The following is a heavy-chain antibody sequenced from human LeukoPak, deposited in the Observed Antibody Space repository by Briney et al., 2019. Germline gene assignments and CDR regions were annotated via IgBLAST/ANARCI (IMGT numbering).Heavy chain of an antibody. D-gene: IGHD2-2*03. CDR1: GGSFSGYY. CDR3: ARVDIVVVPAATKRGPFDY. CDR2: INHSGST. J-gene: IGHJ4*02. Sequence: SETLSLTCAVYGGSFSGYYWSWICQPPGKGLEWIGEINHSGSTNYNPSLKSRVTISVDTSKNQFSLKLSSVTAADTAVYYCARVDIVVVPAATKRGPFDYWGQGTLVTVSS. V-gene: IGHV4-34*01.